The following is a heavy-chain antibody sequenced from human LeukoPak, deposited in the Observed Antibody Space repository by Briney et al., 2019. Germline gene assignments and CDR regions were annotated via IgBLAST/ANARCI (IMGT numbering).Heavy chain of an antibody. V-gene: IGHV4-39*01. CDR2: IYYSGST. J-gene: IGHJ6*03. CDR3: ARHVYWSTVTTDMDV. CDR1: GGSISSSSYY. Sequence: SETLSLTCTVSGGSISSSSYYWGWIRQPPGKGLEWIGSIYYSGSTYYNPSLKSRFTISVDTSKNQFSLKLSSVTAADTAVYYCARHVYWSTVTTDMDVWGKGTTVTVSS. D-gene: IGHD4-11*01.